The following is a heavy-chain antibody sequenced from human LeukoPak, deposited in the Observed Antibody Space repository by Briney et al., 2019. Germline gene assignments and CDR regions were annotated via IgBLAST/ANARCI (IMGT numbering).Heavy chain of an antibody. J-gene: IGHJ5*02. Sequence: GASVKVSCKASGYTFTGYYMHWVRQAPGQGLEWMGWINPNSGGTNYAQKLQGRVTMTTDTSTSTAYMELRSLRSDDTAVYYCARERIVGATRYWFDPWGQGTLVTVSS. CDR2: INPNSGGT. CDR3: ARERIVGATRYWFDP. V-gene: IGHV1-2*02. CDR1: GYTFTGYY. D-gene: IGHD1-26*01.